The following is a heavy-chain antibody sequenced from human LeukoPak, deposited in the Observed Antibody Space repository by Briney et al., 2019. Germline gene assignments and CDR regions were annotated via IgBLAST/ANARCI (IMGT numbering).Heavy chain of an antibody. V-gene: IGHV3-21*06. D-gene: IGHD6-19*01. Sequence: GGSLRLSCAVSGFNLSVYSFNWVRQAPGKGLEWVSFMCSSSSYKFYADSVKGRFPISRDNDKNSLFLVMDSLRAEDTAVYYCGRDMGRRGGRLLDHYSSGWFGIDYWGQGILVTVSS. CDR3: GRDMGRRGGRLLDHYSSGWFGIDY. CDR1: GFNLSVYS. J-gene: IGHJ4*02. CDR2: MCSSSSYK.